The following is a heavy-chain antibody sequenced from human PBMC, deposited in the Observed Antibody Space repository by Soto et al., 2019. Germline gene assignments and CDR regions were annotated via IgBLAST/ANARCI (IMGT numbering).Heavy chain of an antibody. V-gene: IGHV3-33*01. D-gene: IGHD3-3*01. CDR3: ARVPPGWSGFPYYYGMDV. CDR2: IWYDGSNK. Sequence: QVQLVESGGGVVQPGRSLRLSCAASGFTFSSYGMHWVRQAPGKGLEWVAVIWYDGSNKYYADSVKGRFTISRDNSKNTLYLQMNSPRAEDTAVYYCARVPPGWSGFPYYYGMDVWGQGTTVTVSS. J-gene: IGHJ6*02. CDR1: GFTFSSYG.